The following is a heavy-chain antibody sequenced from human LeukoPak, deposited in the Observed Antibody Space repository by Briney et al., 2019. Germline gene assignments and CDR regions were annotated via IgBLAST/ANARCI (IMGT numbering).Heavy chain of an antibody. V-gene: IGHV3-53*01. CDR1: GFTVSSNY. J-gene: IGHJ3*02. D-gene: IGHD2-15*01. CDR3: ARGAAPSAHAFEI. CDR2: IYSGGST. Sequence: GGSLRLSCAASGFTVSSNYMSWVRQAPGKGLEWVSVIYSGGSTYYADSVKGRFTISRDNSKNALYLQMNSLRAEDTAVYYCARGAAPSAHAFEIWGQGTMVTVSS.